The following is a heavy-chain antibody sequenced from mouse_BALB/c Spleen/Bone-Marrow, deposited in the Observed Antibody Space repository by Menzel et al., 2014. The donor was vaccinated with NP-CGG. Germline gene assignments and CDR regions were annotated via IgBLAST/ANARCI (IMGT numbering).Heavy chain of an antibody. CDR3: ARPVYRYDPPAY. J-gene: IGHJ2*01. Sequence: DVMLVESGGGLVQPGGSLKLSCAASGFDFSGYWMSWVRQAPGKGLEWIGEINPDSSTLNYTPSLKDKFIISRDNAKNTLYLQMNKVRSEDTALYYCARPVYRYDPPAYWGQGTTLTVSS. CDR2: INPDSSTL. CDR1: GFDFSGYW. V-gene: IGHV4-1*02. D-gene: IGHD2-14*01.